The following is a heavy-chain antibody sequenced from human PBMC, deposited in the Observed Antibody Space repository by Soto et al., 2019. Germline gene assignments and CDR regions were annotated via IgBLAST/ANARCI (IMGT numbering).Heavy chain of an antibody. D-gene: IGHD4-17*01. CDR2: IYYSGST. CDR3: ARDYGDYYYYYGMDV. CDR1: GGSISSYY. Sequence: SETLSLTCTVSGGSISSYYWGWIRQPPGKGLEWIGSIYYSGSTYYNPSLKSRVTISVDTSKNQFSLKLSSVTAADTAVYYCARDYGDYYYYYGMDVWGQGTTVTVSS. V-gene: IGHV4-39*01. J-gene: IGHJ6*02.